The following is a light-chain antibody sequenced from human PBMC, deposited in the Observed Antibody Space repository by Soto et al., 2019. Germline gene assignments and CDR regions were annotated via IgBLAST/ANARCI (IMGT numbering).Light chain of an antibody. V-gene: IGKV3D-15*02. CDR2: GAS. CDR1: QSVSSN. J-gene: IGKJ4*01. CDR3: HQYYSSPTT. Sequence: EIVMTQSPATLSVSTGERATLSCRASQSVSSNLAWYQQKPGQAPRLLIYGASTRATGIPDRFSGSGSGTDFTLTIDRLEPEDFAVYYCHQYYSSPTTFGGGTKVDIK.